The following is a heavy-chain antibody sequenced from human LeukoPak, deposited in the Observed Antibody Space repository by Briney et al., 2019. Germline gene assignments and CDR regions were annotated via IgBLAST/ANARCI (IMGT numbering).Heavy chain of an antibody. CDR3: VRHDGRGGATMGAFDS. J-gene: IGHJ5*01. D-gene: IGHD5-12*01. Sequence: NPSETLSLTCTVSAGSFISSSHHWGWIRQSPGKGLECIGSVYYGRTTYYNPSLDGRVTVSLDTSANQFSLQLNSVTAADTAVYYCVRHDGRGGATMGAFDSWGQGSLVTVSS. CDR2: VYYGRTT. V-gene: IGHV4-39*01. CDR1: AGSFISSSHH.